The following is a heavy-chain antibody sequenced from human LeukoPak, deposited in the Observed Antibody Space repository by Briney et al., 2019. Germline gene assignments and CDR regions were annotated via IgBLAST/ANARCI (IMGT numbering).Heavy chain of an antibody. CDR2: INPNSGGT. J-gene: IGHJ4*02. Sequence: ASVKVSCKASGYTFTGYNMHWVRQAPGQGLEWMGWINPNSGGTNYAQKFQGRVTMTRDTSISTAYMELSRLRSDDTAVYYCARGSPRMITFGGVIVTLSFDYWGQGTLVTVSS. CDR3: ARGSPRMITFGGVIVTLSFDY. D-gene: IGHD3-16*02. V-gene: IGHV1-2*02. CDR1: GYTFTGYN.